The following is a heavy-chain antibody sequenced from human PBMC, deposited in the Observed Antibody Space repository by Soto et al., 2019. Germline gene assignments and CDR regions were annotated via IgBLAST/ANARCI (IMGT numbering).Heavy chain of an antibody. CDR3: ARAKQLVRDYYYGMDV. Sequence: GPSVKVSCTASGGTFSSYAISWVRQAPGQGLEWMGGIIPIFGTANYAQKFQGRVTITADKSTSTAYMELSSLRSEDTAVYYCARAKQLVRDYYYGMDVWGQGTTVTVSS. CDR1: GGTFSSYA. CDR2: IIPIFGTA. V-gene: IGHV1-69*06. J-gene: IGHJ6*02. D-gene: IGHD6-13*01.